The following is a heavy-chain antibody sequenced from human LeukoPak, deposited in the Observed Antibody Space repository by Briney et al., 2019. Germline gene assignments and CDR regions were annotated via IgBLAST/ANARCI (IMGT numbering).Heavy chain of an antibody. CDR3: AGGWEPLNWFDP. D-gene: IGHD1-26*01. CDR1: GGSISSSSYY. V-gene: IGHV4-39*01. Sequence: PSETLSLTCTVSGGSISSSSYYWGWIRQPPGKGLEWIGSIYYSGSTYYNPSLKSRVTISVDTSKNQFSLKLSSVTAADTAVYYCAGGWEPLNWFDPWGQGTLVTVSS. J-gene: IGHJ5*02. CDR2: IYYSGST.